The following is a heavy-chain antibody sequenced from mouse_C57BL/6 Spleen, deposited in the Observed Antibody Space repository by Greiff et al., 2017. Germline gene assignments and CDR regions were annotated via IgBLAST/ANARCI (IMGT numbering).Heavy chain of an antibody. CDR3: TRGGSDY. CDR2: IDPETGGT. CDR1: GYTFTDYE. Sequence: LQESGAELVRPGASVTLSCKASGYTFTDYEMHWVKQTPVHGLEWIGAIDPETGGTAYNQKFKGKAILTADKSSSTAYMELRSLTSEDSAVYYCTRGGSDYWGQGTSVTVSS. V-gene: IGHV1-15*01. J-gene: IGHJ4*01.